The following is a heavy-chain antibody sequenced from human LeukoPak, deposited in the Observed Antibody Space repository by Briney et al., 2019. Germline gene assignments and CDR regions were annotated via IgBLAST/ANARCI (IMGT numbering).Heavy chain of an antibody. D-gene: IGHD2-2*02. J-gene: IGHJ5*02. CDR3: ARDTHIVVVPAAIHSWFDP. CDR2: ISSSGSTI. V-gene: IGHV3-11*04. CDR1: GFTFSDYY. Sequence: GGSLRLSCAASGFTFSDYYMSWIRQAPGKGLEWVSYISSSGSTIYYADSVKGRFTISRDNAKNSLYLQMNSLRAEDTAVYYCARDTHIVVVPAAIHSWFDPWGQGTLVTVSS.